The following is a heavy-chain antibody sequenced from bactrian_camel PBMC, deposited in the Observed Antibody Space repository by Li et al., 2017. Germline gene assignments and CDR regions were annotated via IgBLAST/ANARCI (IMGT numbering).Heavy chain of an antibody. D-gene: IGHD5*01. CDR2: IYTPAGTT. J-gene: IGHJ4*01. CDR1: GFPFSTTY. V-gene: IGHV3-2*01. Sequence: QVQLVESGGGLVQTGGSLSLSCATSGFPFSTTYMSWVRQAPGKGLEWVCSIYTPAGTTHYADPVKGRFTISKDNAENTLYLQMTSLKPDDTAVYYCASSAGFGDFGHFGQGTQVTVS.